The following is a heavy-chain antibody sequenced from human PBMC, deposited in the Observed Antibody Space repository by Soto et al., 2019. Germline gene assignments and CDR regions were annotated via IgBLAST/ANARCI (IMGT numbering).Heavy chain of an antibody. CDR1: GFTFSSYA. J-gene: IGHJ3*02. Sequence: GGSLRLSCAASGFTFSSYAMSWVRQAPGKGLEWVSAISGSGGSTYYADSVKGRFTISRDNSKNTLYLQMNSLRAEDTAVYYCAKDSSYDSSGYYEAGAFDIWGQGTMVTVSS. D-gene: IGHD3-22*01. CDR3: AKDSSYDSSGYYEAGAFDI. V-gene: IGHV3-23*01. CDR2: ISGSGGST.